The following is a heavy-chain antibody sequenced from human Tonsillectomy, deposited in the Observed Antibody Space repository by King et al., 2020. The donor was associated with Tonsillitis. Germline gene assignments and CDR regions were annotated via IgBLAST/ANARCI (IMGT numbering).Heavy chain of an antibody. CDR2: ISAYNGHT. J-gene: IGHJ5*02. Sequence: QLVQSGAEVKKPGASVKVSCKASGYTFTTYGISWVRQAPGQGLEWMGWISAYNGHTYYAQKLQGRVTMTTDTSTSTAYMELRSLRSDDTAVYYCARVFSMVRGALGWFDPWGQGTLVTVSS. CDR1: GYTFTTYG. CDR3: ARVFSMVRGALGWFDP. V-gene: IGHV1-18*04. D-gene: IGHD3-10*01.